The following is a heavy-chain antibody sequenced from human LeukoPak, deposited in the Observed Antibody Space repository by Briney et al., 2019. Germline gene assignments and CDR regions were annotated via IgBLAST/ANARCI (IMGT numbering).Heavy chain of an antibody. Sequence: PGRSLRLSCAASGFTFDDYAMHWVRHAPGKGLEWVSGISWNSGSIGYADSVKGRFTISRDNAKNSLYLQMNSLRAEDTALYYCAKDIVAAAGTWANYYGMDVWGQGTTVTVSS. CDR2: ISWNSGSI. CDR3: AKDIVAAAGTWANYYGMDV. CDR1: GFTFDDYA. J-gene: IGHJ6*02. D-gene: IGHD6-13*01. V-gene: IGHV3-9*01.